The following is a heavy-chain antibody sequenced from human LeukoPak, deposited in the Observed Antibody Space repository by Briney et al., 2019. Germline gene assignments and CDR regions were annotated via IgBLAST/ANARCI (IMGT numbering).Heavy chain of an antibody. CDR2: IYHSGST. CDR3: ARAGRSYDFWSGYYPSLYYYYYMDV. D-gene: IGHD3-3*01. CDR1: GYSISSGYY. Sequence: SETLSLTCTVSGYSISSGYYWGWIRQPPGKGLEWIGSIYHSGSTYYNPSLKSRVTISVDTSKNLFSLKLSSVTAADTAVYYCARAGRSYDFWSGYYPSLYYYYYMDVWGKGTTVTVSS. J-gene: IGHJ6*03. V-gene: IGHV4-38-2*02.